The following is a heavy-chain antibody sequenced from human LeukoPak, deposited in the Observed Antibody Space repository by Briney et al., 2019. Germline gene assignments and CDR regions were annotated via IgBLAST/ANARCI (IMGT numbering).Heavy chain of an antibody. V-gene: IGHV1-69*13. CDR1: GGTFSSYA. CDR3: ARGWNIVVVPAGVYESYFDY. Sequence: SVKVSCKASGGTFSSYAISWVRQAPGQGLEWMGGIIPIFGTANYAQKFQGRVTITADESTSTAYMELSSLRSEDTAVYYCARGWNIVVVPAGVYESYFDYWGQGTLVTVSS. J-gene: IGHJ4*02. CDR2: IIPIFGTA. D-gene: IGHD2-2*01.